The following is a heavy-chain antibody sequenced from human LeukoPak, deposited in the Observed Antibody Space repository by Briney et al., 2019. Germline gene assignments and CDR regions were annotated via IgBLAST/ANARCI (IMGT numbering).Heavy chain of an antibody. D-gene: IGHD3-10*01. CDR2: IYPGDSDT. CDR3: ARSAMVRGVGSQFDY. V-gene: IGHV5-51*01. Sequence: GESLKISCKGSGYSFTSYWIGWVRQMPGKGLEWMGIIYPGDSDTRYSPSFQGQVTISADKSISTAYLQWSSLKASGTAMYYCARSAMVRGVGSQFDYWGQGTLVTVSS. J-gene: IGHJ4*02. CDR1: GYSFTSYW.